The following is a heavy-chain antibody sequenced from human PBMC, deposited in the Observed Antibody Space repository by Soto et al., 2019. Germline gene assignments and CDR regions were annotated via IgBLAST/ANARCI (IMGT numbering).Heavy chain of an antibody. CDR3: ARVVPAAADFDY. Sequence: EVQLVESGGGLVKPGGSLRLSCAASGFTFSSYSMNWVRQAPGKGLEWVSSISSSSSYIYYADSVKGRFTISRDNAKNALYLQMISLRAEDTAVYYCARVVPAAADFDYWGQGTLVTVSS. J-gene: IGHJ4*02. V-gene: IGHV3-21*01. CDR2: ISSSSSYI. D-gene: IGHD2-2*01. CDR1: GFTFSSYS.